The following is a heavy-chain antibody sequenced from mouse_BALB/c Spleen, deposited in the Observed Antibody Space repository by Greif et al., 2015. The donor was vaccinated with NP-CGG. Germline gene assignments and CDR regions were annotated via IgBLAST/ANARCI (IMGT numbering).Heavy chain of an antibody. CDR3: ARDYYRYDLYAMDY. V-gene: IGHV2-2*02. Sequence: QVQLKQSGPGLVQPSQSLSITCTVSGFSLTSYGVHWVRQSPGKGLEWLGVIWSGGSTDYNAAFISRLSISKDNSKSQVFFKMNSLQANDTAIYYCARDYYRYDLYAMDYWGQGTSVTVSS. D-gene: IGHD2-14*01. CDR1: GFSLTSYG. J-gene: IGHJ4*01. CDR2: IWSGGST.